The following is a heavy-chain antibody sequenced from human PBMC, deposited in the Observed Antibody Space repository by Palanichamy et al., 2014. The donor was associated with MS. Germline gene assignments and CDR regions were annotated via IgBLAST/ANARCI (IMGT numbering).Heavy chain of an antibody. CDR1: GFTFSSFW. CDR2: INQDASAK. Sequence: EVQLVESGGGLVQPGGSLRLSCAGSGFTFSSFWMSWVRQAPGKGLEWVANINQDASAKYYVDSVKGRFTISRDNAKNSLYLQMNNLRVEDTAVYYCGRIFCTRTSCYYDYWGQGTLVTVSS. D-gene: IGHD2-2*01. CDR3: GRIFCTRTSCYYDY. J-gene: IGHJ4*02. V-gene: IGHV3-7*02.